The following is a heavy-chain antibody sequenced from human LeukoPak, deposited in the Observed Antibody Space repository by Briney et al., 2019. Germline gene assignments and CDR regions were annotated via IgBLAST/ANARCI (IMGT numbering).Heavy chain of an antibody. D-gene: IGHD3-16*02. V-gene: IGHV5-51*01. Sequence: GESLKISCKGSGYSFTSYWIAWVRQMPGKGLEWMGIIYPGDSDTRYRPSFQGQVTISADKSISTAYLQWGSLKASDTAMYYCARSDSIMITFGGVIPAGAAHFDYWGQGTLVTVSS. CDR2: IYPGDSDT. CDR3: ARSDSIMITFGGVIPAGAAHFDY. CDR1: GYSFTSYW. J-gene: IGHJ4*02.